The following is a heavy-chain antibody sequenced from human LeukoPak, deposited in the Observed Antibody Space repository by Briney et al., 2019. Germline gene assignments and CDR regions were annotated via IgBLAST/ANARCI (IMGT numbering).Heavy chain of an antibody. CDR1: GFTFSNYW. J-gene: IGHJ4*02. V-gene: IGHV3-7*03. D-gene: IGHD3-22*01. CDR2: IKQDGSEK. Sequence: GGSLRLSCAASGFTFSNYWMNWVRQAPGKGLEWVANIKQDGSEKYYVDSVKGRFTISRDNAKNSLYLQMNSLRAEDTAVYYCAKDPGGPYYYDSSGYYFDYWGQGTLVTVSS. CDR3: AKDPGGPYYYDSSGYYFDY.